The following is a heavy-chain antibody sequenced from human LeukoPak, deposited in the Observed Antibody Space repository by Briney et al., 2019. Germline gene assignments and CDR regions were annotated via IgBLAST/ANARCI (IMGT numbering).Heavy chain of an antibody. J-gene: IGHJ5*02. V-gene: IGHV4-34*01. D-gene: IGHD6-13*01. CDR3: ARGLSHRSIAAAGSRWFDP. CDR2: INHSGST. CDR1: GGSISSYY. Sequence: KPSETLSLTCTVSGGSISSYYWSWIRQPPGKGLEWIGEINHSGSTNYNPSLKSRVTISVDTSKNQFSLKLSSVTAADTAVYYCARGLSHRSIAAAGSRWFDPWGQGTLVTVSS.